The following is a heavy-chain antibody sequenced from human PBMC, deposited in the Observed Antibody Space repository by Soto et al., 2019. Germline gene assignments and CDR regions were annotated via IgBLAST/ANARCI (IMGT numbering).Heavy chain of an antibody. CDR3: AKPVRSGEYYFDY. Sequence: SLRLSCAASGFTFSSYAMSWVRQAPGKGLEWVSAISGSGGSTYYADSVKGRFTISRDNSKNTLYLQMNSLRAEDTAVYYCAKPVRSGEYYFDYRGQGTLVTVSS. D-gene: IGHD3-10*01. V-gene: IGHV3-23*01. CDR2: ISGSGGST. CDR1: GFTFSSYA. J-gene: IGHJ4*02.